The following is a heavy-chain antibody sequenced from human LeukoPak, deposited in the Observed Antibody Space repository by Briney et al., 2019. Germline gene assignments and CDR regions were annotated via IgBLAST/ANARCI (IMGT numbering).Heavy chain of an antibody. Sequence: SETLSLTCTVSGGSISSYYWSWIRQPAGKGLEWIGRIYTSRSTNYNPSLKSRVTMSVDTSKNQFSLKLTSVTAADTAVYSCARDLRYTYGSYYYMDVWGKGTTVTVSS. V-gene: IGHV4-4*07. J-gene: IGHJ6*03. CDR1: GGSISSYY. CDR2: IYTSRST. CDR3: ARDLRYTYGSYYYMDV. D-gene: IGHD5-18*01.